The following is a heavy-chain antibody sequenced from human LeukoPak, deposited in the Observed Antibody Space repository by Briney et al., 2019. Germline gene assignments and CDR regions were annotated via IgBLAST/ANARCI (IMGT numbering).Heavy chain of an antibody. CDR2: ISSSSNII. J-gene: IGHJ4*02. Sequence: GGSLRLSCAASGFTFSNYNMNWVRQPPGKGLQWVSYISSSSNIIYYGDSVKGRFAKSRDTAKNSMFLQMNSLRAEDTTVYYCARDFAREFTIDYWGQGTLVTVSS. CDR3: ARDFAREFTIDY. V-gene: IGHV3-48*01. CDR1: GFTFSNYN. D-gene: IGHD3-10*01.